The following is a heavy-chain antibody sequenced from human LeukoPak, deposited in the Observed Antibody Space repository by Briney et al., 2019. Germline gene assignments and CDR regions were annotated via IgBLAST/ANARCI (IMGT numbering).Heavy chain of an antibody. CDR2: IKSKTDGGTT. D-gene: IGHD3-22*01. J-gene: IGHJ4*02. CDR3: TTDPYDSSGYYSLVGY. V-gene: IGHV3-15*01. CDR1: GFTFSNAR. Sequence: PGGSLRLSCAASGFTFSNARMSWVRQAQGKGLEWVGRIKSKTDGGTTDYAAPVKGRSTISRDDSKNTLYLQMNSLKTEDTAVYYCTTDPYDSSGYYSLVGYWGQGTLVTVSS.